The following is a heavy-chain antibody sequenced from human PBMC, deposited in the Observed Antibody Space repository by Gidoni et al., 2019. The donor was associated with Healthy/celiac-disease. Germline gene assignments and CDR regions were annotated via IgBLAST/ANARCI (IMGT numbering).Heavy chain of an antibody. D-gene: IGHD2-2*02. J-gene: IGHJ4*02. CDR2: ISSSRSTI. V-gene: IGHV3-48*04. Sequence: VQLVESGGGLVTPGGYLRLSCAASGCTFSSYSMNWVRQAPGKGLEWVSYISSSRSTIYYADSVKGRFTISRDNAKNSLYLQMNSLRAEDTAVYYCARSIVVPAAIDYWGQGTLVTVSS. CDR3: ARSIVVPAAIDY. CDR1: GCTFSSYS.